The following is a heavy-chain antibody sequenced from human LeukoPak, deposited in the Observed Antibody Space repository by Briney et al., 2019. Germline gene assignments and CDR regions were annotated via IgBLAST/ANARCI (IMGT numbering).Heavy chain of an antibody. V-gene: IGHV5-51*01. J-gene: IGHJ4*02. CDR2: IYPGDSDT. CDR1: GYSFTSYW. CDR3: ARLAGAEDYYFDY. D-gene: IGHD1-26*01. Sequence: GESLKISCKGSGYSFTSYWIGWVRPMPGKGLELMGIIYPGDSDTRYSPSFQGQITISADKSISTAYLQWSSLKASDTAMYYCARLAGAEDYYFDYWGQGTLVTVSS.